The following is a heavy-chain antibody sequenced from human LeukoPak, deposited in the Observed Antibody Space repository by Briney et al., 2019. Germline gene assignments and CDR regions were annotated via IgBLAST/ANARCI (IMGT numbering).Heavy chain of an antibody. CDR2: TNEDGSIT. J-gene: IGHJ4*02. CDR1: GFTFSTYW. Sequence: PGGSLRLSCAASGFTFSTYWMHWVRQVPGTGLVWVSRTNEDGSITDYADSVKGRFTISRDGAKNSLYLQMSSLRAEDTAVYFCARALGSGDYWGQGTLATVSS. CDR3: ARALGSGDY. V-gene: IGHV3-74*01. D-gene: IGHD7-27*01.